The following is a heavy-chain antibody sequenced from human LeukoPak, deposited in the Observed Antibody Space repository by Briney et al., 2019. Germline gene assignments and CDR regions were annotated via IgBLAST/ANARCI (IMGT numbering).Heavy chain of an antibody. CDR3: AKDPKWELNYYFDY. CDR1: GFTFSDYY. J-gene: IGHJ4*02. Sequence: GGSLRLSCAASGFTFSDYYMSWIRQAPGKGLEWVSYISSSGSTIYYADSVKGRFTISRDNSKNTLYLQMNSLRAEDTAVYYCAKDPKWELNYYFDYWGQGTLVTVSS. V-gene: IGHV3-11*01. D-gene: IGHD1-26*01. CDR2: ISSSGSTI.